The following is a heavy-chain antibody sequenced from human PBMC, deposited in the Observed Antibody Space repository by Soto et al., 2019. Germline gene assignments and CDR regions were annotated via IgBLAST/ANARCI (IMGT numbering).Heavy chain of an antibody. CDR3: ANGGMITFGGVSPLDASDI. CDR1: GFTFSSYG. Sequence: RGSLRLCCAAPGFTFSSYGMHWVRQAPGKGLEWVAVISYDGSNKYYADSVKGRFTISRDNSKNTLYLQMNSLRAEDTAVYYCANGGMITFGGVSPLDASDIWCQGTMVTVS. CDR2: ISYDGSNK. J-gene: IGHJ3*02. D-gene: IGHD3-16*01. V-gene: IGHV3-30*18.